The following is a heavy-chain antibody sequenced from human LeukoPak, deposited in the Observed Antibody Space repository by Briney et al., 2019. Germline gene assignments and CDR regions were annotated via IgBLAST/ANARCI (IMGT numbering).Heavy chain of an antibody. CDR2: ISYDGSNK. D-gene: IGHD2-15*01. CDR1: GFTFSSYG. CDR3: AKDPRADIVVVVAAPYY. J-gene: IGHJ4*02. V-gene: IGHV3-30*18. Sequence: PGGSLRLSCAASGFTFSSYGMHWVRQAPGKGREWGAVISYDGSNKYYADSVKGRFTIYRDNSKNTLYLQMNSLRAEDTAVYYCAKDPRADIVVVVAAPYYWGQGTLVTVSS.